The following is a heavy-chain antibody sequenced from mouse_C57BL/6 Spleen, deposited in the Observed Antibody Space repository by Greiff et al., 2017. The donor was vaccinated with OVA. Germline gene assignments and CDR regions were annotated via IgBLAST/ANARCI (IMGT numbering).Heavy chain of an antibody. CDR2: ISSGSSTI. D-gene: IGHD1-1*01. CDR3: ARDGSSSGYFDV. CDR1: GFTFSDYG. Sequence: EVKLMESGGGLVKPGGSLKLSCAASGFTFSDYGMHWVRQAPEKGLEWVAYISSGSSTIYYADTVKGRFTISRDNAKNTLFLQMTSLRSEDTAMYYCARDGSSSGYFDVWGTGTTVTVSS. J-gene: IGHJ1*03. V-gene: IGHV5-17*01.